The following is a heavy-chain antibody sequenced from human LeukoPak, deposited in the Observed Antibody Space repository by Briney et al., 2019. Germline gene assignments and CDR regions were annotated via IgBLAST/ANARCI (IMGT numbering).Heavy chain of an antibody. CDR2: IWYDGSNE. CDR1: GFTFSSYG. Sequence: GGSLRLSCAASGFTFSSYGMHWVRQAPGKGLEWVAVIWYDGSNEYYADSVKGRFTISRDNSKNTLYLQMNSLRAEDTAVYYCARGEDILTGYWSDWFDPWGQGTLVTVSS. D-gene: IGHD3-9*01. CDR3: ARGEDILTGYWSDWFDP. J-gene: IGHJ5*02. V-gene: IGHV3-33*01.